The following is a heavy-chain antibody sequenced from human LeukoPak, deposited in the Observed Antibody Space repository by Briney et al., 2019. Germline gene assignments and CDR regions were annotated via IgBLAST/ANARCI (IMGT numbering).Heavy chain of an antibody. D-gene: IGHD5-12*01. CDR2: ISGSGGST. CDR3: ARDEDIVATIPSFFDY. J-gene: IGHJ4*02. V-gene: IGHV3-23*01. Sequence: PGGSLRLFCAASGFTFSSYAMSWVRQAPGKGLEWVSAISGSGGSTYYADSVKGRFTIFRDNAKKSLYLQMKSLRAEDSAVYYCARDEDIVATIPSFFDYWGQGTLVTVSS. CDR1: GFTFSSYA.